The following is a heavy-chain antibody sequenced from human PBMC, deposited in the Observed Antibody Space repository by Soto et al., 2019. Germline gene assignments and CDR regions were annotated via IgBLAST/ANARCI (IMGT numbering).Heavy chain of an antibody. Sequence: QVQLVQSGAEVKKPGSSVKVSCKASGGTFSSYTISWVRQAPGQGLEWMGRIIPILGIANYAQKFQGRVTITADKSTRTAYMELSRLRSEDTAVYYCARVGCSRTRFYRSDSQNWFGPWGQGTLVTGSS. D-gene: IGHD2-2*01. CDR2: IIPILGIA. J-gene: IGHJ5*02. CDR3: ARVGCSRTRFYRSDSQNWFGP. V-gene: IGHV1-69*02. CDR1: GGTFSSYT.